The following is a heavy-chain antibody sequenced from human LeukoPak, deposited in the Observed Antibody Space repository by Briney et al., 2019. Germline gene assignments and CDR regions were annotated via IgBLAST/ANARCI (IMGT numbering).Heavy chain of an antibody. CDR1: GFTFSTYT. D-gene: IGHD4-17*01. CDR3: ARRGESTTYGDYRFDY. J-gene: IGHJ4*02. V-gene: IGHV3-23*01. Sequence: GGSLRLSCVASGFTFSTYTMNWIRQAPGKGLEWVSAISGSSGLTYYADSVKGRFTISRDNSKNTLFLQMNSLRAEDTAVYYCARRGESTTYGDYRFDYWGQGTLVTVSS. CDR2: ISGSSGLT.